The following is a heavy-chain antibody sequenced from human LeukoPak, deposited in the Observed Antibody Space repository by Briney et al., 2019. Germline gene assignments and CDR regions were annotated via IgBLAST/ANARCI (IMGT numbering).Heavy chain of an antibody. CDR1: GGSISSSSYY. CDR2: INHSGST. CDR3: AREYYDSSGYAGAFDI. V-gene: IGHV4-39*07. J-gene: IGHJ3*02. Sequence: SETLSLTCTVSGGSISSSSYYWGWIRQPPGKGLEWIGEINHSGSTNYNPSLKSRVTISVDTSKNQFSLKLSSVTAADTAVYYCAREYYDSSGYAGAFDIWGQGTMVTVSS. D-gene: IGHD3-22*01.